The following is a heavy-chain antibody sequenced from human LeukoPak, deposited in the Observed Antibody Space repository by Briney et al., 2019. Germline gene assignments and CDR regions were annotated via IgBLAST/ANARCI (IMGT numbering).Heavy chain of an antibody. V-gene: IGHV4-34*01. CDR2: INHSGST. Sequence: PSETLSLTCAVYGGSFSGYYWSWIRQPPGKGLEWIGEINHSGSTNYNPSLKSRVTISVDTSKNQFSLKLSSVTAADTAVYYCARGVKEIVVVPAASTQTNTGSWFDPWGQGTLVTVSS. J-gene: IGHJ5*02. CDR1: GGSFSGYY. D-gene: IGHD2-2*01. CDR3: ARGVKEIVVVPAASTQTNTGSWFDP.